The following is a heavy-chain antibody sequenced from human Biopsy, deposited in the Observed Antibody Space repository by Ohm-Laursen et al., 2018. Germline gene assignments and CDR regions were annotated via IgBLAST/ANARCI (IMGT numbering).Heavy chain of an antibody. CDR2: IDYRGST. CDR3: ARVSRSIYDSTFDSFNI. Sequence: GTLSLTCSASGGSFSTYYWTWIRQPPGKGLEWIACIDYRGSTNYNPSLKSRVSISIDTSKNQLSLRLNSVTAADTAVYYCARVSRSIYDSTFDSFNIWGPGTMVTVSS. D-gene: IGHD3-22*01. J-gene: IGHJ3*02. CDR1: GGSFSTYY. V-gene: IGHV4-59*01.